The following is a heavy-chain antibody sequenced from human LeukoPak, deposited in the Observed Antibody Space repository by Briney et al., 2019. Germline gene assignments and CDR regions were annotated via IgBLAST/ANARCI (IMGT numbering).Heavy chain of an antibody. CDR2: IYYSGST. V-gene: IGHV4-59*12. J-gene: IGHJ5*02. Sequence: SETLSLTCTVSGGSISSYYWSWIRQPPGKGLEWIGYIYYSGSTNYNPSLKSRVTISVDTSKNQFSLKLSSVTAADTAVYYCARTTYYYDSSGHSPHGFDPWGQGTLVTVSS. D-gene: IGHD3-22*01. CDR3: ARTTYYYDSSGHSPHGFDP. CDR1: GGSISSYY.